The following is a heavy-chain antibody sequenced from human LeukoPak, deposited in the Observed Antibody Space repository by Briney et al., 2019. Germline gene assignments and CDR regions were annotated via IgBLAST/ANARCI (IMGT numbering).Heavy chain of an antibody. V-gene: IGHV4-59*12. J-gene: IGHJ5*02. CDR2: IYYSGST. D-gene: IGHD4-17*01. CDR3: ARDSGTTGEVKFDP. Sequence: SETLSLTCTVSGGSISSYYWSWIRQPPGKGLEWIGYIYYSGSTNYNPSLKSRVTISVDTSKNQFSLKLGFVTAADTAVYYCARDSGTTGEVKFDPWGQGTLVTVSS. CDR1: GGSISSYY.